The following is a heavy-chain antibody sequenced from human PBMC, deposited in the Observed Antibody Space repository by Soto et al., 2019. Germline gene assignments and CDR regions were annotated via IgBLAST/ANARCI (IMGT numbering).Heavy chain of an antibody. Sequence: PGGSLRLSCAASGFTFSSYGMHWVRQAPGKGLEWVAVISYDGSNKYYADSVKGRFTISRDNSKNTLYLQMNSLRAEDTAVYYCAKDRKYCSGGSCCHMDVWGKGTTVTVSS. CDR2: ISYDGSNK. V-gene: IGHV3-30*18. J-gene: IGHJ6*03. D-gene: IGHD2-15*01. CDR1: GFTFSSYG. CDR3: AKDRKYCSGGSCCHMDV.